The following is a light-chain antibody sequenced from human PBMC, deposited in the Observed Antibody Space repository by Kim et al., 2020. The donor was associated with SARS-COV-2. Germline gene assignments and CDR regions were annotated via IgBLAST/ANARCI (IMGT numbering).Light chain of an antibody. CDR3: QQYNSYFT. CDR2: DAS. Sequence: RSASVADRFTITCRASHTISSYLALYQHKPGKAPTLLIYDASSLEVGVPSSFSRSGSGTEFSLTVSSLQPDDFATYYCQQYNSYFTFGQGTKLEI. V-gene: IGKV1-5*01. J-gene: IGKJ2*01. CDR1: HTISSY.